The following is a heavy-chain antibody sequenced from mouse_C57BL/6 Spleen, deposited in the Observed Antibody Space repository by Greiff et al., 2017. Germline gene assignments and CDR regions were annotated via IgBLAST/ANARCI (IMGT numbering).Heavy chain of an antibody. V-gene: IGHV1-15*01. Sequence: QVQLKQSGAELVRPGASVTLSCKASGYTFTDYEMHWVKQTPVHGLEWIGAIDPETGGTIYNQKFKGKAILTADKSSSTAYMELRSLTSEDSAVYYCTRGGYVNLLDYWGKETSVTVSS. CDR1: GYTFTDYE. CDR2: IDPETGGT. D-gene: IGHD2-1*01. CDR3: TRGGYVNLLDY. J-gene: IGHJ4*01.